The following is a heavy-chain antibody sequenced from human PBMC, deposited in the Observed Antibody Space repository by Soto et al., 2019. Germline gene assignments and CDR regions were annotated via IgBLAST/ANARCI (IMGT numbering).Heavy chain of an antibody. CDR2: INHSGST. V-gene: IGHV4-34*01. CDR1: GGSFSGYY. CDR3: ARAGSVGITIFGVVINTDYYYYGMDV. Sequence: SSETLSLTCAVYGGSFSGYYWSWIRQPPGKGLEWIGEINHSGSTNYNPSLKSRVTISVDTSKNQFSLKLSSVTAADTAVYYCARAGSVGITIFGVVINTDYYYYGMDVWGQGTTVTVSS. D-gene: IGHD3-3*01. J-gene: IGHJ6*02.